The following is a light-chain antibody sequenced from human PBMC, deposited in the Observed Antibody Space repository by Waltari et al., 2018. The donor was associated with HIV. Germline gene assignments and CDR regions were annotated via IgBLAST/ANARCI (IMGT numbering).Light chain of an antibody. CDR1: SSNIESNY. Sequence: QSVLTQPPSASGTPGQRVTISCSGSSSNIESNYVYWYQQLPGTAPKLLIYRNNQRPSRVPDRFSGSKSGTSASLAISGLRSEDEAEYYCAAWDDSLRGVFGGGTKLTVL. V-gene: IGLV1-47*01. CDR2: RNN. CDR3: AAWDDSLRGV. J-gene: IGLJ2*01.